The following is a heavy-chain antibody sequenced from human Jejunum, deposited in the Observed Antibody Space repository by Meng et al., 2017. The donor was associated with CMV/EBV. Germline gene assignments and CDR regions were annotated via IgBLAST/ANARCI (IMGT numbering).Heavy chain of an antibody. D-gene: IGHD3-22*01. CDR2: IYYSGRT. J-gene: IGHJ4*02. Sequence: TNGNYYWSWIRQPPGKGLEWIGYIYYSGRTNYNPSLKSRVTISVDSSKNQFSLNLTSVTAADTAVYFCARAYTYYFDTTGYYLDYWGQGTRVTVSS. V-gene: IGHV4-61*01. CDR1: TNGNYY. CDR3: ARAYTYYFDTTGYYLDY.